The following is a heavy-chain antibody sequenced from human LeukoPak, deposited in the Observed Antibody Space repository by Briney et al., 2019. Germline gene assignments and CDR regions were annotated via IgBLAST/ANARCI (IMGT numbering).Heavy chain of an antibody. CDR2: INSDGSST. CDR3: ARPNYDFWSGYYFDY. J-gene: IGHJ4*02. Sequence: GGSLRLSGAASGFTFSSYWMHWVRQAPGKGLVWVSRINSDGSSTSYADSVKGRFTISRDNAKNTLYLQMNSLRAEDTAVYYCARPNYDFWSGYYFDYWGQGTLVTVSS. D-gene: IGHD3-3*01. V-gene: IGHV3-74*01. CDR1: GFTFSSYW.